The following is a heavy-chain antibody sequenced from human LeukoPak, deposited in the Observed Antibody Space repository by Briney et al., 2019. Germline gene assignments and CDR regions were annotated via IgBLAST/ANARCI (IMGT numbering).Heavy chain of an antibody. D-gene: IGHD3-3*01. V-gene: IGHV1-58*02. J-gene: IGHJ5*02. Sequence: SVKVSCKASGFTFHTSAMQWVRQARGQRLEWIGWIVLGSGNTVYSHKFHDRVIITRDMSTSTVYMELDSLRSEDTAVYYCAAQRGASLHDFWSTRLFDPWGQGTLVTVSS. CDR1: GFTFHTSA. CDR3: AAQRGASLHDFWSTRLFDP. CDR2: IVLGSGNT.